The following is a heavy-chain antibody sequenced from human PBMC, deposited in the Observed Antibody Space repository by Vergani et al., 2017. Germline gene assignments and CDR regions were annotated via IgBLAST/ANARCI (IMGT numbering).Heavy chain of an antibody. V-gene: IGHV4-61*02. Sequence: QVQLQESGPGLVKPSQTLSLTCTVSGGSISSGSYYWSWIRQPAGKGLEWIGRISTSGSTNYNPSLKSRVTISLDTSKNQFSLKLNSLTAADTAVYYFARAAAAALDYWGQGTLVTVSS. CDR2: ISTSGST. CDR1: GGSISSGSYY. D-gene: IGHD6-13*01. J-gene: IGHJ4*02. CDR3: ARAAAAALDY.